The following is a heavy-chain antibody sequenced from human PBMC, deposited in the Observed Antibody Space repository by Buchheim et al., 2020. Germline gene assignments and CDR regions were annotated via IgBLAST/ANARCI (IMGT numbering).Heavy chain of an antibody. Sequence: EVQLLESGGGLVQPGGSLRLSCAASGFTFSIYAMSWVRQAPGKGLVWVSASSGSGGSTFYADSVRGRFTISSANSKNTPSLQMNSRRAEDTAVYYCAKWVVGPTQGYWGQGTL. J-gene: IGHJ4*02. D-gene: IGHD1-26*01. CDR3: AKWVVGPTQGY. V-gene: IGHV3-23*01. CDR1: GFTFSIYA. CDR2: SSGSGGST.